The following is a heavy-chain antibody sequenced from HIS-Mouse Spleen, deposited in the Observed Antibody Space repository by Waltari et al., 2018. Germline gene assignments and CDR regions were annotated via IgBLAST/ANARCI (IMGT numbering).Heavy chain of an antibody. CDR3: IATTGY. CDR1: GFTFSNAG. CDR2: IKSKTDGGTP. Sequence: EVQLVESGGGLVKPGGSLRLSCAASGFTFSNAGMSWGRQAPGKGREWMCRIKSKTDGGTPDYAAPVKGRFTISRDDSKNTLYLQMNSLKTEDTAVYYCIATTGYWGQGTLVTVSS. D-gene: IGHD3-9*01. J-gene: IGHJ4*02. V-gene: IGHV3-15*01.